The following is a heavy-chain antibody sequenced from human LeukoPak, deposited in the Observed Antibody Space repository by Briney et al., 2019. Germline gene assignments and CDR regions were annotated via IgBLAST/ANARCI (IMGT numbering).Heavy chain of an antibody. CDR3: ARGGGDYGGNSYYYMDV. CDR2: IISIFGTA. V-gene: IGHV1-69*05. D-gene: IGHD4-23*01. Sequence: SVKVSCKASGGTFSSYAISWVRQAPGQGLEWMGGIISIFGTANYAQKFQGRVTIITDESTSTAYMELSSLRSEDTAVYYCARGGGDYGGNSYYYMDVWGKGTTVTVSS. CDR1: GGTFSSYA. J-gene: IGHJ6*03.